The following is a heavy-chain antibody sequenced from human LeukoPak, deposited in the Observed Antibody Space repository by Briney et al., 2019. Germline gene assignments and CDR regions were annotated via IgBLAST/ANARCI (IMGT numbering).Heavy chain of an antibody. V-gene: IGHV3-23*01. CDR1: EFTFSGYW. CDR3: AKDWIQFNRVFDCFDS. D-gene: IGHD5-18*01. CDR2: IGNTET. Sequence: GGSLRLSCAASEFTFSGYWMNWVRQAPGKGLEWVATIGNTETFYADSVTGRFTISRDNSKNTVNLQMNRLRVEDTAIYYCAKDWIQFNRVFDCFDSWGQGTLVTVSS. J-gene: IGHJ4*02.